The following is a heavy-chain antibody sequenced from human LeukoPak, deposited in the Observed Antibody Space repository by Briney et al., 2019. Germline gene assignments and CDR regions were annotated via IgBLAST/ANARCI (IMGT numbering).Heavy chain of an antibody. CDR1: GFTVSSNY. V-gene: IGHV3-66*01. CDR2: IYGGGST. CDR3: ARVYCSGGSCYSFLSDY. J-gene: IGHJ4*02. Sequence: GGSLRLSCAASGFTVSSNYVSWVRQAPGKGLECVSVIYGGGSTYYADSVKGRFTISRDNAKNSLYLQMNSLRAEDTAVYYCARVYCSGGSCYSFLSDYWGQGTLVTVSS. D-gene: IGHD2-15*01.